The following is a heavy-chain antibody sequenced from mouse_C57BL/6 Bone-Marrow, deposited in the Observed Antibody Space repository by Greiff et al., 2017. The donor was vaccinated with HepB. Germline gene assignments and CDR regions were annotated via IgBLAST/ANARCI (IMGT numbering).Heavy chain of an antibody. CDR2: ISSGGSYT. Sequence: EVQRVESGGDLVKPGGSLKLSCAASGFTFSSYGMSWVRQTPDKRLEWVATISSGGSYTYYPDSVKGRFTISRDNAKNTLYLQMSSLKSEDTAMYYCARRDDDGRGFDYWGQGTLVTVSA. CDR3: ARRDDDGRGFDY. CDR1: GFTFSSYG. D-gene: IGHD2-12*01. V-gene: IGHV5-6*01. J-gene: IGHJ3*01.